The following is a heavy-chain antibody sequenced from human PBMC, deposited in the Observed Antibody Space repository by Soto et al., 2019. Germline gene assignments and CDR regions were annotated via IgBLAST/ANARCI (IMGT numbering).Heavy chain of an antibody. V-gene: IGHV4-39*01. CDR1: GGSISSSSYY. D-gene: IGHD2-2*01. Sequence: SETLSLTCTVSGGSISSSSYYWGWIRQPPGKGLEWIGSIYYSGSTYYNPSLKSRVTISVDTSKNQFSLKLSSVTAADAAVYYCASFGVPAVYYGMDVWGQGTTVTVSS. CDR2: IYYSGST. CDR3: ASFGVPAVYYGMDV. J-gene: IGHJ6*02.